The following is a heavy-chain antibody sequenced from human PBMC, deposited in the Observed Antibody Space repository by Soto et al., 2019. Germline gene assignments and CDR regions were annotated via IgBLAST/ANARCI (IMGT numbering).Heavy chain of an antibody. CDR3: ARRVRHYYYYGMDV. Sequence: QVQLQQWGAGLLKPSETLSLTCAVYGGSFSGYYWSWIRQPPGKGLEWIGEINHSGSTNYNPSLKSRVTISVDTSKNQFSLKLSSVTAADTAVYYCARRVRHYYYYGMDVWGQGTTVTDSS. CDR1: GGSFSGYY. CDR2: INHSGST. J-gene: IGHJ6*02. V-gene: IGHV4-34*01.